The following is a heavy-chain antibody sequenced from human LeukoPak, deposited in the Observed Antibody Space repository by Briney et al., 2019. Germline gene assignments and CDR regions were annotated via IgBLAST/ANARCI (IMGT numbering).Heavy chain of an antibody. J-gene: IGHJ5*02. D-gene: IGHD2-2*01. V-gene: IGHV1-8*01. CDR3: ARDGCSSTSCGWFDP. CDR2: MNPNSGNT. Sequence: ASVKVFCKASGYTFTSYDINWVRQATGQGLEWMGWMNPNSGNTGYAQKLQGRVTMTTDTSTSTAYMELRSLRSDDTAVYYCARDGCSSTSCGWFDPWGQGTLVTVSS. CDR1: GYTFTSYD.